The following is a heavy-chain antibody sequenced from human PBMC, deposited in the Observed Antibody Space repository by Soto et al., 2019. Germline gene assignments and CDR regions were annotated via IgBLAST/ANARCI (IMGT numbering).Heavy chain of an antibody. Sequence: QVQLVQSGAEVKKPGSSVKVSCKASGGTFSSYAISWVRQAPGQGLEWMGGIIPIFGTANYAQKFQGRVTITADESTSTAYMELSSLRSEDTAVYYCERDPGYCSGGSCYSRGGWFDPWGQGTLVTVSS. V-gene: IGHV1-69*01. CDR3: ERDPGYCSGGSCYSRGGWFDP. D-gene: IGHD2-15*01. J-gene: IGHJ5*02. CDR2: IIPIFGTA. CDR1: GGTFSSYA.